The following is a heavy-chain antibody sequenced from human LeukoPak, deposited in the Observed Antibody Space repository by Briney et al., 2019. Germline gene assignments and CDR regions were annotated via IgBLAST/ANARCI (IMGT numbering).Heavy chain of an antibody. CDR2: ISAYNGNT. V-gene: IGHV1-18*01. J-gene: IGHJ4*02. CDR1: GYTFTSYG. CDR3: ARTPRDCSSTSCHGYFDY. D-gene: IGHD2-2*01. Sequence: ASVKVSCKASGYTFTSYGISWVRQAPGQGLEWVGWISAYNGNTNYAQKLQGRVTMTRDTSTSTVYMELSSLRSEDTAVYYCARTPRDCSSTSCHGYFDYWGQGTLVTVSS.